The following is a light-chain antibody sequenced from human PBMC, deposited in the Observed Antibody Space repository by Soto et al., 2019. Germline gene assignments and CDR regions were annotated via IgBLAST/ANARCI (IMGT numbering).Light chain of an antibody. Sequence: EIVLTQSPVTLSLSPGERATLSCRASQSISSYLAWYQQKPGQAPRLLIYDASNRATGIPARFSGSGSGTDVTLTISSLEPESFAVYCCQQRDNWPPSIAFGQGTRLDMK. CDR2: DAS. V-gene: IGKV3-11*01. CDR1: QSISSY. J-gene: IGKJ5*01. CDR3: QQRDNWPPSIA.